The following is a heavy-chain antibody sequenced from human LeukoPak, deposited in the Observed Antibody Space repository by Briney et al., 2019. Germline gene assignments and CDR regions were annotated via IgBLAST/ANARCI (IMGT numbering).Heavy chain of an antibody. J-gene: IGHJ4*02. CDR1: GFTFSGFW. D-gene: IGHD3-22*01. CDR2: IKHDGSEK. CDR3: ATRPRSDYYFAIFDY. V-gene: IGHV3-7*01. Sequence: GGSLRLSCAASGFTFSGFWMTWVRQAPGKGLEWVASIKHDGSEKNYVDSVKGRFTISRDNAKNSLYLQMNSLGGEDTAVYYCATRPRSDYYFAIFDYWGQGALVTVSS.